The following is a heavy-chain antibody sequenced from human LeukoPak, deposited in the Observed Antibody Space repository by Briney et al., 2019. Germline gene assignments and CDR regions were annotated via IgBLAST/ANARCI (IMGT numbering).Heavy chain of an antibody. CDR2: IYYSGST. CDR3: ARHRIVSHVSGSYYVHFDY. V-gene: IGHV4-59*08. J-gene: IGHJ4*02. CDR1: GGSISSYY. D-gene: IGHD3-10*01. Sequence: SETLSLTCTASGGSISSYYWSWIRQPPGKGLEWIGYIYYSGSTNYNPSLKSRVTISVDTSKNQFSLRLSSVTAADTAVYYCARHRIVSHVSGSYYVHFDYWGQGTLVTVSS.